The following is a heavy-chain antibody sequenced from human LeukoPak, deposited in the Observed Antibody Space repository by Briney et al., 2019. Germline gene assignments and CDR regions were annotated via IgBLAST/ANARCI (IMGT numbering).Heavy chain of an antibody. D-gene: IGHD5-24*01. CDR1: GFTFSSYA. Sequence: PGRSLRLSCAASGFTFSSYAMHWVRQAPGKGLEWVAVICYDGSNKYHADSVKGRFTISRDNSKNTLYLQMNSLRAEDTAEYHCAKDSEMTTIGIDYWGQGTLVTVSS. V-gene: IGHV3-33*06. CDR2: ICYDGSNK. CDR3: AKDSEMTTIGIDY. J-gene: IGHJ4*02.